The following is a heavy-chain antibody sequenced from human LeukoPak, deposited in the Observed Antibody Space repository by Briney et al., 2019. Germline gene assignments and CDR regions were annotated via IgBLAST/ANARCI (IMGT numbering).Heavy chain of an antibody. CDR1: GFTLSSYS. CDR3: ARESGSSGWYGGALSDY. J-gene: IGHJ4*02. Sequence: GGSLRLSCAASGFTLSSYSMNWVRQAPGRGLEWVSSICSSSSYIYYADSVKGRFTISRDNAKNSLYLQMNSLRAEDTAVYYCARESGSSGWYGGALSDYWGQGTLVTVSS. CDR2: ICSSSSYI. D-gene: IGHD6-19*01. V-gene: IGHV3-21*01.